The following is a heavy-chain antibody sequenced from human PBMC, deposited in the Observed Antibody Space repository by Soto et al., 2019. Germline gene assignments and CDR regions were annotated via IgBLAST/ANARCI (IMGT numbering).Heavy chain of an antibody. V-gene: IGHV3-33*01. CDR3: ARDLHPYYYGSGSYYNQ. Sequence: GGSLRLSCAASGFTFSSYGMHWVRQAPGKGLEWMAVIWYDGSNKYYADSVKGRFTISRDNSKNTLYLQMNSLRAEDTAVYYCARDLHPYYYGSGSYYNQWGQGTLVTVSS. D-gene: IGHD3-10*01. CDR2: IWYDGSNK. J-gene: IGHJ4*02. CDR1: GFTFSSYG.